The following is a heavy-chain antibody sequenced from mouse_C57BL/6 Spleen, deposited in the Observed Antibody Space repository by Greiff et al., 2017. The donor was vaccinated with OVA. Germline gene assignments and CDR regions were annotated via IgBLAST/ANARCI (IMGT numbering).Heavy chain of an antibody. CDR2: IYPGSGST. V-gene: IGHV1-55*01. Sequence: QVPLKQPGAELVKPGASVKMSCKASDYTFPCYWITWVQQRPGQGLEWIGDIYPGSGSTYYHAKFKSKATLTVDTSSSTAYMQLSSLTSEDSAVYYCARSGSQAWFAYWGQGTLVTVSA. J-gene: IGHJ3*01. CDR1: DYTFPCYW. D-gene: IGHD3-1*01. CDR3: ARSGSQAWFAY.